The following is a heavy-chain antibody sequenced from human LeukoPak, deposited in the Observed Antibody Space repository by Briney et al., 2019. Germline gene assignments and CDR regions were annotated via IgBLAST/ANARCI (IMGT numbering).Heavy chain of an antibody. CDR2: IWDDGNNK. CDR1: GFSFGTYG. Sequence: GGSLRLSCAASGFSFGTYGMHWVRQALGKGLEWVAFIWDDGNNKYYADSVKGRFTISRDNSKNTLYLQMNSLRAEDTAVYYCAKDPRRGGLCYYFHYWGQGTLVTVSS. D-gene: IGHD4/OR15-4a*01. V-gene: IGHV3-30*02. CDR3: AKDPRRGGLCYYFHY. J-gene: IGHJ4*02.